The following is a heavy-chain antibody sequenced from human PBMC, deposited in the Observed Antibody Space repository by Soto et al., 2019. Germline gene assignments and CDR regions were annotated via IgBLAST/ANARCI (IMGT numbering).Heavy chain of an antibody. CDR2: ISGYNRNT. J-gene: IGHJ4*02. CDR1: GYTFNSYG. Sequence: QVQLVQSGAEVKKPGASVKVSCKASGYTFNSYGISWVRQAPGQRLEWMGRISGYNRNTNYAQKLQGRVTMTTDTSTSTGYRELRSLRSDDTAVYYCARETSRGYFDHWTDYWGQGALVTVS. CDR3: ARETSRGYFDHWTDY. V-gene: IGHV1-18*01. D-gene: IGHD3-9*01.